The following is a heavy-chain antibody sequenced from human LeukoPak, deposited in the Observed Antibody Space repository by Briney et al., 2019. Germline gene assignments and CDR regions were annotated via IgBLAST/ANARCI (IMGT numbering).Heavy chain of an antibody. D-gene: IGHD2-2*01. J-gene: IGHJ4*02. CDR1: GGSLAGYN. V-gene: IGHV4-34*01. CDR2: VNHGGST. CDR3: ARGRVRVVPGTGYFDS. Sequence: SETLSLTCAVHGGSLAGYNWNWIRQPPGKELEWIGDVNHGGSTNYNPSLESRVTVSIDTWNSRFSLELNSVTAADTAVYYCARGRVRVVPGTGYFDSWSQGSLVIVSS.